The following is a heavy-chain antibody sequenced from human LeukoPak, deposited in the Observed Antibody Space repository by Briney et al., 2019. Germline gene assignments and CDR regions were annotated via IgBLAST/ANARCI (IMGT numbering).Heavy chain of an antibody. CDR3: AREEYSSSAGFDY. J-gene: IGHJ4*02. CDR1: GFTFSSYA. Sequence: GGSLRLSCAASGFTFSSYAMHWVRQAPGKGLEWVAVISYDGSNKYYADSVEGRFTISRDNSKNTLYLQMNSLRAEDTAVHYCAREEYSSSAGFDYWGQGTLVTVSS. D-gene: IGHD6-6*01. V-gene: IGHV3-30-3*01. CDR2: ISYDGSNK.